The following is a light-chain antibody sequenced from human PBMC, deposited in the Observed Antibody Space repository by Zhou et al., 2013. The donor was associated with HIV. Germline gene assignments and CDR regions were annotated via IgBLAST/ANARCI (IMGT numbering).Light chain of an antibody. V-gene: IGKV3-15*01. Sequence: EIVMTQSPVTLSVSPGERATLSCRASQSVDTYLAWYQQRPGQPPRLLIYDASTRATGVPVRFSGSGSGTDFTLTISRLEPEDFAVYYCQHYGNSRFTFGPGTKVDI. J-gene: IGKJ3*01. CDR1: QSVDTY. CDR2: DAS. CDR3: QHYGNSRFT.